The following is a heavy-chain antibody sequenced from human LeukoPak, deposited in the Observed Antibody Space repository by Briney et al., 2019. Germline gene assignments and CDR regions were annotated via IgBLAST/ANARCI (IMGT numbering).Heavy chain of an antibody. CDR1: GYTFTSYD. CDR2: MNPNSGNT. J-gene: IGHJ4*02. CDR3: ARVRQLLLYGDY. D-gene: IGHD2-2*02. Sequence: GASVRVSCKASGYTFTSYDINWVRQATGQGLEWMGWMNPNSGNTGYAQKFQGRVTMTRNTSISTAYMELSSLRSEDTAVYYCARVRQLLLYGDYWGQGTLVTVSS. V-gene: IGHV1-8*01.